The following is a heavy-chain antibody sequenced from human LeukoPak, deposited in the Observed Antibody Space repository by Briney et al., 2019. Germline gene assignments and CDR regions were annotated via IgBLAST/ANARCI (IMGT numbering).Heavy chain of an antibody. Sequence: GGSLRLSCAASGFTFSSYDMHWVRQAPGKGLEWVALIWYDGSNKNYADSVKGRFTVSRDNSKNTLFLQMNSLRAEDTAVYYCAREASDAFDIWGQGTMVTVSS. J-gene: IGHJ3*02. CDR1: GFTFSSYD. CDR2: IWYDGSNK. V-gene: IGHV3-33*01. CDR3: AREASDAFDI.